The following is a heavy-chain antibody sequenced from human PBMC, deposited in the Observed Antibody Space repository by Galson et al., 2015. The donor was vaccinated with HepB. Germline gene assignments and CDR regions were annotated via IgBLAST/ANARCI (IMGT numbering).Heavy chain of an antibody. CDR3: ARAPVGYYSYFDY. Sequence: WSWIQQPPGKGLEWIGYIYYSGSTNYNPSLKSRVTISVDTSKNQFSLKLSSVTAADTAVYYCARAPVGYYSYFDYWGQGTLVTVSS. CDR2: IYYSGST. J-gene: IGHJ4*02. V-gene: IGHV4-59*01. D-gene: IGHD3-22*01.